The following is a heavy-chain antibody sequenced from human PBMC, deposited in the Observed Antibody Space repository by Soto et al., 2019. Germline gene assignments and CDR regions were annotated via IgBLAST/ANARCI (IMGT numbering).Heavy chain of an antibody. CDR2: IYPGDSDT. V-gene: IGHV5-51*01. CDR1: GYSFTSYW. CDR3: ATGPESIAAAGGYYYYGMDV. Sequence: GESLKISCKGSGYSFTSYWSGWVRQMPGKGLEWMGIIYPGDSDTRYSPSFQGQVTISADKSISTAYLQWSSLKASDTAMYYCATGPESIAAAGGYYYYGMDVWGQGTTVTVSS. J-gene: IGHJ6*02. D-gene: IGHD6-13*01.